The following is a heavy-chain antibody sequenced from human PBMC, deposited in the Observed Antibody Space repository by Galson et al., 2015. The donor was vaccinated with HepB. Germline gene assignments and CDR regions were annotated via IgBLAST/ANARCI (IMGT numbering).Heavy chain of an antibody. CDR3: ARVQDFWSGYSGGTEPFDY. V-gene: IGHV1-2*02. CDR1: GYTFTGYY. J-gene: IGHJ4*02. D-gene: IGHD3-3*01. Sequence: SVKVSCKASGYTFTGYYMHWVRQAPGQGLEWMGWINPNSGGTNYAQKFQGRVTMTRDTSISTAYMELSRLRSDDTAVYYCARVQDFWSGYSGGTEPFDYWGQGTLVTVSS. CDR2: INPNSGGT.